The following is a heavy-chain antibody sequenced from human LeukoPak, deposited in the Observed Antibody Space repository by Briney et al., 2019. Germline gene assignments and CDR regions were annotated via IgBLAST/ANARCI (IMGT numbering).Heavy chain of an antibody. CDR1: GYTFTGYY. D-gene: IGHD2-2*01. V-gene: IGHV1-2*02. Sequence: ASVKVSCKASGYTFTGYYMHWVRQAPGQGLEWMGWINPNSGGTNYAQKFQGRVTMTRDTSISTAYMELSRLRSDDTAVYYCARDIPIVVVPAAIEKYDYWGQGTLVTVSS. J-gene: IGHJ4*02. CDR2: INPNSGGT. CDR3: ARDIPIVVVPAAIEKYDY.